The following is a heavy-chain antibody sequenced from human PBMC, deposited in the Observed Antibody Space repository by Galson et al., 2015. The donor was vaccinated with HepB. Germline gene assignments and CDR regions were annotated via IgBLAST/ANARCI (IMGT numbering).Heavy chain of an antibody. D-gene: IGHD3-10*01. CDR1: GFTFSSYS. CDR3: AREIMVRGVRTFDY. Sequence: SLRLSCAASGFTFSSYSMNWVRQAPGKGLEWVSSISSSSSYIYYADSVKGRFTISRDNAKNSLYLQMNSLRAEDTAVYYCAREIMVRGVRTFDYWGQGTLVTVSS. J-gene: IGHJ4*02. V-gene: IGHV3-21*01. CDR2: ISSSSSYI.